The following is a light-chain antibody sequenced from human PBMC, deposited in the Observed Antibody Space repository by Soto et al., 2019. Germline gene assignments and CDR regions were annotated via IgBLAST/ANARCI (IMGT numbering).Light chain of an antibody. Sequence: DIQLTQSPSFLSASIGCRFTITCRASQDFSNYLAWYQQKPGEAPKLLIYVASTLHSGLPSRFRGSGSGTEFTLTINSLPPEDFETYYCQQLNSSPLTFGGGTKVDIK. V-gene: IGKV1-9*01. CDR2: VAS. CDR3: QQLNSSPLT. J-gene: IGKJ4*01. CDR1: QDFSNY.